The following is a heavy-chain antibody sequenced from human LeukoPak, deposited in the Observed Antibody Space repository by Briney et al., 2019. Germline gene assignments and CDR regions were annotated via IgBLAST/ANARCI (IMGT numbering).Heavy chain of an antibody. CDR2: ISRASSSI. CDR3: VRESPGATGY. Sequence: GGSLRLSCAASGFTFRSYAMNWVRQAPGKGLEWVSFISRASSSIYYADSVKGRFSISRDNAKNSLYLQMNSLRADDTAVYYCVRESPGATGYWGQGTLVTVSS. CDR1: GFTFRSYA. J-gene: IGHJ4*02. V-gene: IGHV3-21*01. D-gene: IGHD1-26*01.